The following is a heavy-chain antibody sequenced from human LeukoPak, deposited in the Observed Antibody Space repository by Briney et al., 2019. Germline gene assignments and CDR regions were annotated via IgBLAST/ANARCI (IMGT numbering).Heavy chain of an antibody. CDR1: GFTFSNYG. V-gene: IGHV3-33*01. CDR2: IWYGGSKN. Sequence: PGRSLRLSCAAAGFTFSNYGMHWDRQAPGKGLEWVAVIWYGGSKNYYADSVKGRFTISRDNSKNTLYLQMNSLRVEDTAVYYCARGDYGYFYGMYVWGQGTTVTVSS. J-gene: IGHJ6*02. CDR3: ARGDYGYFYGMYV.